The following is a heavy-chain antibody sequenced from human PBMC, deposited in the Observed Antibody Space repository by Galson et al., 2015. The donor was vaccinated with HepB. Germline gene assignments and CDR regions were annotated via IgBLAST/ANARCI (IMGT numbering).Heavy chain of an antibody. J-gene: IGHJ3*02. CDR1: GYTFTGYY. V-gene: IGHV1-2*04. Sequence: SVKVSCKASGYTFTGYYIHWVRQAPGQGLEWMGWIDPYSGGTNYAQNFQGWVTMTRDTSISTAYMELRRLGSDDTAVYYCARGDCSGTGCWKQVDAFDIWGQGTMVTVSS. D-gene: IGHD2-2*01. CDR2: IDPYSGGT. CDR3: ARGDCSGTGCWKQVDAFDI.